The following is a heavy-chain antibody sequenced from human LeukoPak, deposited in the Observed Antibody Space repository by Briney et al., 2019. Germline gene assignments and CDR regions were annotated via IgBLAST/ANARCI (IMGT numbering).Heavy chain of an antibody. CDR1: GFTVSSNY. J-gene: IGHJ6*02. CDR2: IYSGGST. CDR3: ARDGRYCIITSCYGYYGMDV. V-gene: IGHV3-53*04. Sequence: GGSLRLSCAASGFTVSSNYMSWVRQAPGKGLERVSVIYSGGSTYYADSVKGRFTISRQNSKNTVDLQMNSLRPEDTAVYYCARDGRYCIITSCYGYYGMDVWGQGTAVTVSS. D-gene: IGHD2-2*01.